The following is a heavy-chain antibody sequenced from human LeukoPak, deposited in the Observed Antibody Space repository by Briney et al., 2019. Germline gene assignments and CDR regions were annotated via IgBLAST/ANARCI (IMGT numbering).Heavy chain of an antibody. Sequence: GASVKVSCKASGYTFTSYDINWVRQATGQGLEWMGIINPSGGSTSYAQKFQGRVTMTRDMSTSTVYMGLSSLRSEDTAVYYCARGEPPSYYYMDVWGKGTTVTVSS. J-gene: IGHJ6*03. CDR1: GYTFTSYD. V-gene: IGHV1-46*01. CDR2: INPSGGST. CDR3: ARGEPPSYYYMDV. D-gene: IGHD1-14*01.